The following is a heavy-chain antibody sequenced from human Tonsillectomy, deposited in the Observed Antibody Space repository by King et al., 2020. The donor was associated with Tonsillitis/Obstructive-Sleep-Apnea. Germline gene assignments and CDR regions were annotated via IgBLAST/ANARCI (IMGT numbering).Heavy chain of an antibody. J-gene: IGHJ4*02. V-gene: IGHV3-21*01. CDR1: GFIFSSYS. CDR3: AREGFGDLGESFDY. CDR2: ISSSSSDI. Sequence: VQLVESGGGLVKPGGCLRVSCAASGFIFSSYSMNWVRQAPGKGLEWVSSISSSSSDIYYADSVKGRFTISRDNAKNSLYLQMNSLRAEDTAVYYCAREGFGDLGESFDYGGQGTLVTVSS. D-gene: IGHD3-16*01.